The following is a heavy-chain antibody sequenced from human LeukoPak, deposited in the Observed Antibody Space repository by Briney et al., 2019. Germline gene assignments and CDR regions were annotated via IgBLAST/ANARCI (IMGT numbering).Heavy chain of an antibody. CDR3: AKDPRRDYDSGWLYYDQ. CDR1: GGTFSSYA. J-gene: IGHJ4*02. Sequence: SVKVSCKASGGTFSSYAISWVRQAPGQGLEWMGGIIPIFGTANYAQKFQGRVTITADKSTSTAYMELSSLRAEDTALYFCAKDPRRDYDSGWLYYDQWGQGVQVTVSS. V-gene: IGHV1-69*06. CDR2: IIPIFGTA. D-gene: IGHD3-22*01.